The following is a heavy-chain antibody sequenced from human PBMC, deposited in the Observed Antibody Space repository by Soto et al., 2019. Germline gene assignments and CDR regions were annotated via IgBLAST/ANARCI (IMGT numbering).Heavy chain of an antibody. CDR3: ARVNGHCSSTSCYRNYYYYYMDV. V-gene: IGHV4-59*01. D-gene: IGHD2-2*01. CDR2: IYYSGST. CDR1: GGSISSDD. Sequence: PSETLSVTCTVAGGSISSDDWSWIRQPPGKGLEWIGYIYYSGSTNYNPSLKSRVTISVDTSKNQFSLKLSSVTAADTAVYYCARVNGHCSSTSCYRNYYYYYMDVWGKGTTVTVSS. J-gene: IGHJ6*03.